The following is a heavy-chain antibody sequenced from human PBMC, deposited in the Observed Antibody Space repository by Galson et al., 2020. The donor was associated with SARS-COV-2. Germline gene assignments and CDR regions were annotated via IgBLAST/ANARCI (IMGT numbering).Heavy chain of an antibody. D-gene: IGHD6-19*01. Sequence: AGSLRLSCAASGFTFDDYTMHWVRQAPGKGLEWVSLISWDGLGTYYSDSVKGRFTISRDNSKYSLYLEMNSLKTEDTAVYYCTKDSDTGWVLHDYGMDVWGQGTTVTVSS. V-gene: IGHV3-43*01. CDR3: TKDSDTGWVLHDYGMDV. CDR2: ISWDGLGT. J-gene: IGHJ6*02. CDR1: GFTFDDYT.